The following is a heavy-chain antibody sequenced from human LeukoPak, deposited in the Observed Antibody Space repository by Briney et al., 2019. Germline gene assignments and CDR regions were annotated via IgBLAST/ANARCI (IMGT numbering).Heavy chain of an antibody. Sequence: PGGSLRLSCAASGFTFSSYGMHWVRQAPGKGLEWVGRIRSNSDGGTIDYAVPVKGRFALSRDDSKNTLYLQMNSLQTEDTAVYYCATDFYDTTWGQGTLVTVSS. V-gene: IGHV3-15*07. CDR1: GFTFSSYG. CDR2: IRSNSDGGTI. J-gene: IGHJ5*02. CDR3: ATDFYDTT. D-gene: IGHD3-22*01.